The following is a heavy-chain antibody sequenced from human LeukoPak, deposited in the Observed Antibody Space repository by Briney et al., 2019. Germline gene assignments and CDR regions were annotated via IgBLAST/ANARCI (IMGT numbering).Heavy chain of an antibody. Sequence: SETLSLTCTVSGGSISSSSYYWGWIRQPPGKGLEWIGSMYHNGSTYYNPSLKSRVTISVDTSKNQFSLKLTSVTAADTAVYYCARDQWARYCSGGSCYSPHYYFYMDVWGKGTTVIISS. D-gene: IGHD2-15*01. CDR2: MYHNGST. CDR1: GGSISSSSYY. J-gene: IGHJ6*03. CDR3: ARDQWARYCSGGSCYSPHYYFYMDV. V-gene: IGHV4-39*02.